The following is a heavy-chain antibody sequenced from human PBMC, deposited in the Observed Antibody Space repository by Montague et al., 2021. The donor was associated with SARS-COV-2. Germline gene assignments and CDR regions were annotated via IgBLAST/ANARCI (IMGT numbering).Heavy chain of an antibody. CDR1: GGSISSSSYY. D-gene: IGHD3-10*01. J-gene: IGHJ6*02. CDR3: ARVRYYGSGTSLGMDI. Sequence: SETLSLTCTVSGGSISSSSYYWGWIRQPPGKGLEWIGSIYYSGSTYYNPSLKSRVTISVDTSKNQFSLKLSSVTAADTAVYYCARVRYYGSGTSLGMDIWGQGTTVNVSS. CDR2: IYYSGST. V-gene: IGHV4-39*07.